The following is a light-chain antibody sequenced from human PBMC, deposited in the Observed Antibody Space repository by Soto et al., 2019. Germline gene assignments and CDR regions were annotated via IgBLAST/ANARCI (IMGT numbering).Light chain of an antibody. CDR2: GAC. J-gene: IGKJ4*01. CDR1: QSVTSSF. Sequence: EIVLTQSPGTLSLSPGERATLSCRASQSVTSSFLVWYQQKPGQAPRLLIYGACSRATGITDRFSGSGSGTDFPLTISRLEPEDVAVYYCQHYGSSLLTFGGGTKVEIK. V-gene: IGKV3-20*01. CDR3: QHYGSSLLT.